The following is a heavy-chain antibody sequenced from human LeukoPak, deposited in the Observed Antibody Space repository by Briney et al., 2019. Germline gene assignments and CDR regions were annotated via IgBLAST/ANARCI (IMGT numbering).Heavy chain of an antibody. J-gene: IGHJ6*03. CDR3: ARRNHYFYYMDV. CDR1: GGSISSYY. CDR2: IFPSGSA. V-gene: IGHV4-4*09. Sequence: SETLSLTCTVSGGSISSYYWSWIRQSPVKGLEWIGYIFPSGSAFYNPSLESRVTISLDTSENQFSLTLSSVTAADTAVYYCARRNHYFYYMDVRGKGTTVTVSS.